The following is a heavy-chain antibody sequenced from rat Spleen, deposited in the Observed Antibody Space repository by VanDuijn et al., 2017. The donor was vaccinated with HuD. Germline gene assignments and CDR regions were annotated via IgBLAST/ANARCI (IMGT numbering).Heavy chain of an antibody. CDR2: IIYDGSST. Sequence: EVRLVESGGGLVQPGRSLKLSCAASGFTFSDYAMAWVRQTPKKGLEWVATIIYDGSSTYYRDSVKGRFTISRDNAKHTLYLQMNSLRSEDTATYYCTRDRRYDGSYKRGFDYWGQGVMVTVSS. V-gene: IGHV5-17*01. J-gene: IGHJ2*01. CDR1: GFTFSDYA. CDR3: TRDRRYDGSYKRGFDY. D-gene: IGHD1-12*02.